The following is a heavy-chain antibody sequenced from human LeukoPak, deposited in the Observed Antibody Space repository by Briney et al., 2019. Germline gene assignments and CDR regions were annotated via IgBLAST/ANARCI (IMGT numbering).Heavy chain of an antibody. CDR3: ARVGGTNYYYYGMDV. CDR1: GDSVTSGDSY. J-gene: IGHJ6*02. Sequence: SETLSLTCTVSGDSVTSGDSYWSWIRQSPGKGLEWIGYVHYSGATNYNPSLKSRVTISVDTSKNQFSLKLSSVTAADTAVYYCARVGGTNYYYYGMDVWGQGTTVTVSS. CDR2: VHYSGAT. V-gene: IGHV4-61*08. D-gene: IGHD3-16*01.